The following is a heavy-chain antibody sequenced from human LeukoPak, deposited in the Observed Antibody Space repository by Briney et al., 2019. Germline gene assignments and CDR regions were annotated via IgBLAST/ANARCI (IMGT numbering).Heavy chain of an antibody. CDR2: ISSSGSTI. Sequence: GGSLRLSCAASGFTFSDYYRSWMRQAPGKGLEWVSYISSSGSTIYYADSVKGRFTISRDNAKNSLYLQMNSLRAEDTAVYYCERDTSTRGLFDYGGQGTRVTVSS. V-gene: IGHV3-11*04. J-gene: IGHJ4*02. CDR3: ERDTSTRGLFDY. D-gene: IGHD3-10*01. CDR1: GFTFSDYY.